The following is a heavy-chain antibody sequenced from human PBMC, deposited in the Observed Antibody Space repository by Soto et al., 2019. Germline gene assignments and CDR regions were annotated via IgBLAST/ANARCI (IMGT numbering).Heavy chain of an antibody. CDR3: ARVDRALESDGGYFDY. V-gene: IGHV1-69*12. D-gene: IGHD5-18*01. Sequence: QVQLVQSGAEVKKPGSSVKVSCKASGGTFSSYAISWVRQAPGQGLEWMGGIIPIFGTANYAQKFQGRVTITADEFTSTAYMEMSSLRSEDRTVYYCARVDRALESDGGYFDYWGKGTLVTVS. J-gene: IGHJ4*02. CDR1: GGTFSSYA. CDR2: IIPIFGTA.